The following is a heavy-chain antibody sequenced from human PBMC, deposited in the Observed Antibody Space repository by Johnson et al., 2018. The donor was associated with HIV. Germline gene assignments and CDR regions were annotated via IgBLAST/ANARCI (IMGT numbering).Heavy chain of an antibody. D-gene: IGHD3-16*02. V-gene: IGHV3-11*04. CDR1: GLTFSDYY. CDR2: ISSSGSTM. J-gene: IGHJ3*02. Sequence: QVQLVESGGGLVKPGGSLRLSCAAPGLTFSDYYMTWIRQAPGKGLEWVSYISSSGSTMYYADSVKGRFTISRDNSKNTLYLQMNSLRAEDTAVYFCARGPIADDAFDIWGQGTMVTVSS. CDR3: ARGPIADDAFDI.